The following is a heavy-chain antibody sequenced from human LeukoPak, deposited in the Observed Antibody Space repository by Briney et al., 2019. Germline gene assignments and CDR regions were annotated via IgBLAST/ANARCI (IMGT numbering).Heavy chain of an antibody. CDR2: LNPNSGNT. J-gene: IGHJ5*02. D-gene: IGHD6-19*01. CDR1: GYTFTCYY. CDR3: ARDSSGWYHWSAP. V-gene: IGHV1-8*02. Sequence: ASGKLSCKAAGYTFTCYYMHWGRQAPGQGLGWRGGLNPNSGNTGYAQKSQAPVTITTPTSISTAYMELSSLRSEDTAVYHRARDSSGWYHWSAPWGEPTLAT.